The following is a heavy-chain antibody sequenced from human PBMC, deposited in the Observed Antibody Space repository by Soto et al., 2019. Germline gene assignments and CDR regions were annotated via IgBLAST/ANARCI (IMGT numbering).Heavy chain of an antibody. CDR1: GFSLTTRGVG. CDR3: AHRVLRTVFGLVTTTAIYFDF. Sequence: QITLKESGPTVVKPTETLTLTCKFSGFSLTTRGVGVGWVRQSPGKAPEWLAIIYWDDDKRYSTSLKSRLTITKVTSKNQVVLTLANVDPADTATYYCAHRVLRTVFGLVTTTAIYFDFWGQGTPVVVSS. V-gene: IGHV2-5*02. J-gene: IGHJ4*02. CDR2: IYWDDDK. D-gene: IGHD3-3*01.